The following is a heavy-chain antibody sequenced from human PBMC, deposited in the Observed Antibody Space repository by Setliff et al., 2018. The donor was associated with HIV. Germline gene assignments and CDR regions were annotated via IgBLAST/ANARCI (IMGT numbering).Heavy chain of an antibody. Sequence: SETLSLTCTISGGSLIGYYWSWIRQSPGKGLEWIGSIYYTEITNYNPSLKSRVTISVDTSKNQFSLKLTSVTAADTALYYCARLRGYFYGHGRYFDYWGQGTLVTVSS. D-gene: IGHD5-18*01. CDR2: IYYTEIT. J-gene: IGHJ4*02. CDR1: GGSLIGYY. V-gene: IGHV4-59*01. CDR3: ARLRGYFYGHGRYFDY.